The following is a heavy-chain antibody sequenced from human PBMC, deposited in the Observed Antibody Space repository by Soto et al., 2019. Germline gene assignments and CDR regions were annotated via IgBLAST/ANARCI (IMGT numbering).Heavy chain of an antibody. V-gene: IGHV3-21*01. J-gene: IGHJ6*03. CDR2: ISSSTSYI. D-gene: IGHD2-8*01. Sequence: GGSLRLSCAASGFTFSSYSMNWGRQAPGKGLEGVSSISSSTSYIDSADAVKGRLTISRDNAKNSLYLQMNSLRAEDTAVYYCASAYCTNGVCNYYYYMDVWGKGTAVTVSS. CDR1: GFTFSSYS. CDR3: ASAYCTNGVCNYYYYMDV.